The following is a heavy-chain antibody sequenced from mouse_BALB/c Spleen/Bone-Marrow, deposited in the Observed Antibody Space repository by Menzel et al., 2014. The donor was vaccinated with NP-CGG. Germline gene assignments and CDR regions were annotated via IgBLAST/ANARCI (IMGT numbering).Heavy chain of an antibody. CDR3: ARWPDY. Sequence: QVQLQQSGPELVKPGASVRISCKASGYTFTSYYIHWVKQRPGQGLEWIGWIYPGNVNTKYNEKFKGKATLTADTSPSTADMQLSSLTSEDSAVYFCARWPDYWGQGTTLTVSS. J-gene: IGHJ2*01. CDR1: GYTFTSYY. V-gene: IGHV1S56*01. CDR2: IYPGNVNT.